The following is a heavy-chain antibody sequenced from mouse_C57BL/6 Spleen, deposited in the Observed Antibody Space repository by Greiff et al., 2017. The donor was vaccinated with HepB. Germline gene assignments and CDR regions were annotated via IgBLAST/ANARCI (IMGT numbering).Heavy chain of an antibody. Sequence: QVQLQQSGAELVRPGASVTLSCKASGYTFTDYEMHWVKQTPVHGLEWIGAIDPETGGTAYNQKFKGKAILTADKSSSTAYMELSSLTSEDSAVYYCTRWGNYTSPYCAMDYWGQGTSVTVSS. CDR1: GYTFTDYE. J-gene: IGHJ4*01. V-gene: IGHV1-15*01. CDR2: IDPETGGT. CDR3: TRWGNYTSPYCAMDY. D-gene: IGHD2-1*01.